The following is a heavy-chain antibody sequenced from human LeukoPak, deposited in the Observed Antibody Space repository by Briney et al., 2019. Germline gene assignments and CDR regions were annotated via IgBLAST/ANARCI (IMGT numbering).Heavy chain of an antibody. V-gene: IGHV4-4*07. CDR2: IFTSGRT. J-gene: IGHJ4*02. CDR3: ARGTHYYDSSGYLYYFDY. CDR1: GGSISSYY. D-gene: IGHD3-22*01. Sequence: SETLSLTCTVSGGSISSYYGSWVRQPAGEGLEWIGRIFTSGRTDYNPSLKKRVTMSLDTSKNNFSLKLSSVTAADTAVYYCARGTHYYDSSGYLYYFDYWGQGTLVTVSS.